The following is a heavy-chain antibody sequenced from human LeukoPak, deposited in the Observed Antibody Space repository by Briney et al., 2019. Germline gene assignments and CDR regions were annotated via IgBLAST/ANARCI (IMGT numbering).Heavy chain of an antibody. CDR3: ARYNGYDSNAFDI. CDR2: TYYRSKWYN. D-gene: IGHD5-12*01. Sequence: SQTLSLTCAISGDSVSSNSAAWSWIWQSPSRGLEWLGRTYYRSKWYNDYAVSVKSRITINPDTSKNQFSLQLNSVTPEDTAVYYCARYNGYDSNAFDIWGQGTMVTVSS. J-gene: IGHJ3*02. CDR1: GDSVSSNSAA. V-gene: IGHV6-1*01.